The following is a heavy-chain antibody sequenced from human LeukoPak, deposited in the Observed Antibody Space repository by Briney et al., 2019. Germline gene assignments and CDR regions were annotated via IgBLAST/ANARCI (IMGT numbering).Heavy chain of an antibody. V-gene: IGHV3-30*18. CDR2: ISYDGSNK. Sequence: PGGSLRLSCAASGFTFSTFAMIWVRQAPGKGLEWVAVISYDGSNKYYADSVKGRFTISRDNSKNTLYLQMNSLRAEDTAVYYCAKAHIAAAAPNWFDPWGQGTLVTVSS. D-gene: IGHD6-13*01. J-gene: IGHJ5*02. CDR3: AKAHIAAAAPNWFDP. CDR1: GFTFSTFA.